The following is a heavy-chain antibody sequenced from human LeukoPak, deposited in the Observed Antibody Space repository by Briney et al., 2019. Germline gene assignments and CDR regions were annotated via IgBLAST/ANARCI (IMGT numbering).Heavy chain of an antibody. V-gene: IGHV1-69*06. CDR1: GYIFTNFG. J-gene: IGHJ4*02. CDR2: IIPIFGTT. CDR3: ATSTGYSSSWPFDY. Sequence: SVKVSCKASGYIFTNFGISWVRQARGQGLEWMGGIIPIFGTTNYAQKFQDRVTITADKSTSTAYMELSSLRSEDTAVYYCATSTGYSSSWPFDYWGQGTLATVSS. D-gene: IGHD6-13*01.